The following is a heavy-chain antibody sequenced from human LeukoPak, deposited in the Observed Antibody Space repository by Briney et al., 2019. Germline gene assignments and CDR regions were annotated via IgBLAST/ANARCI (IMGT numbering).Heavy chain of an antibody. Sequence: ASVKVSCKAPGYTFTSYAMHWVRQAPGQSLEWMGWINAGNGNTKYSQKFQGRVTITRDTSASTAYMDQSSLRSEDTAVYYCARDMITFGGVIGISWFDPWGQGTLVTVSS. CDR2: INAGNGNT. CDR3: ARDMITFGGVIGISWFDP. J-gene: IGHJ5*02. D-gene: IGHD3-16*02. V-gene: IGHV1-3*01. CDR1: GYTFTSYA.